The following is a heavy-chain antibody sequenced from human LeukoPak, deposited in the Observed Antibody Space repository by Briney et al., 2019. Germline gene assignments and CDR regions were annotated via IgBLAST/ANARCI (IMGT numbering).Heavy chain of an antibody. Sequence: PGGSLRLSCAASGFTFSRYWMHWVRQAPGKGLMWVSRISPDGSTTLYADSVKGRFTISRDNAKNTLYLQMNSLRAEDTAVYYCAKSTHSSGYDDSFDIWGQGTMVTVSS. V-gene: IGHV3-74*03. CDR2: ISPDGSTT. CDR1: GFTFSRYW. J-gene: IGHJ3*02. D-gene: IGHD3-22*01. CDR3: AKSTHSSGYDDSFDI.